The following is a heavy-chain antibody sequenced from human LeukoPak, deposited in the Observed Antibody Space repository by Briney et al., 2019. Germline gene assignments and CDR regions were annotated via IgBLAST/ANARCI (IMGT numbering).Heavy chain of an antibody. V-gene: IGHV5-51*01. CDR1: GYSFSSYW. J-gene: IGHJ1*01. Sequence: GESLKISCKASGYSFSSYWIGWVRQMPGKGLEWMGIIYPDDSDTRYSPSFQGQVTMSVDKSFSTAYLQWSSLKASDTAMYICARFGGSCSGSNCYASEYFQHWGQGTLVTVSS. CDR2: IYPDDSDT. D-gene: IGHD2-2*03. CDR3: ARFGGSCSGSNCYASEYFQH.